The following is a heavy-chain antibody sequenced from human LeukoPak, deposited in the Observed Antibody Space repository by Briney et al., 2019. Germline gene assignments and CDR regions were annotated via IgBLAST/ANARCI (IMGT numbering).Heavy chain of an antibody. CDR1: GFTFSDYG. V-gene: IGHV3-33*01. Sequence: GRSLRLSCAVSGFTFSDYGMHWVRQAPGKGLEWVAVIWYDGTNKYYADSVEGRFTISRDNSKNALYLQMNSQRAEDTAVYYCARTRYNSGGGDYWGQGTPVTVSP. CDR3: ARTRYNSGGGDY. CDR2: IWYDGTNK. D-gene: IGHD6-19*01. J-gene: IGHJ4*02.